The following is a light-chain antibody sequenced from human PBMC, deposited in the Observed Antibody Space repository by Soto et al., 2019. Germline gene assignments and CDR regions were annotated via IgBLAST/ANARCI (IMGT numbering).Light chain of an antibody. Sequence: EIVMPQSPATLSVSPGERATLSCRASQSVSSNLAWYQQKPGQAPRPVIYGASTRATGVPARFSGSGSGTEFVLTISSLQSEDFAIYYCQQYDAWPFTFGGGTKVDI. J-gene: IGKJ4*01. CDR3: QQYDAWPFT. V-gene: IGKV3-15*01. CDR2: GAS. CDR1: QSVSSN.